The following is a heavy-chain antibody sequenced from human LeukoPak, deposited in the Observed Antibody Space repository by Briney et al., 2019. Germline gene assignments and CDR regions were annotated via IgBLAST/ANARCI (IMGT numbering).Heavy chain of an antibody. D-gene: IGHD6-13*01. J-gene: IGHJ4*02. V-gene: IGHV3-64*01. CDR3: ARGSIAATYCFDY. Sequence: TGGSLRLSCAASGFTFSSYAMHWVRQAPGKGLEYVSAISSNGGSTYYANSVRGRFTISRDNSKNTLYLQMGSLRAEDMAVYYCARGSIAATYCFDYWGQGTLVTVSS. CDR2: ISSNGGST. CDR1: GFTFSSYA.